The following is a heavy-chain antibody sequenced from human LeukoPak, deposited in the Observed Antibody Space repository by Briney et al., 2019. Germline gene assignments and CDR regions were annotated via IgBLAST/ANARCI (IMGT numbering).Heavy chain of an antibody. Sequence: GGSLRLSCAASGFTFSSYAMSWVRQAPGKRLEWVSDISGSGGSTYYTDSVKGRFPISRDNSQNTLYLQMNSLRAEDTAVYYCALTDDYGDPDYYYYYMDVWGKGTTVTVS. D-gene: IGHD4-17*01. CDR1: GFTFSSYA. V-gene: IGHV3-23*01. CDR2: ISGSGGST. CDR3: ALTDDYGDPDYYYYYMDV. J-gene: IGHJ6*03.